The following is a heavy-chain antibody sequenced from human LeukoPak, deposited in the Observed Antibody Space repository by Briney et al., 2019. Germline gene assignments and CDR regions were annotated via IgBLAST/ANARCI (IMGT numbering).Heavy chain of an antibody. Sequence: SQTLSLTCTVSGGSISSYYWSWIRQPPGKGLEWIGYIYYSGSTNYNPSLKSRVTISVDTSKNQFSLKLSSVTAADTAVYYCARSLRGYSYGPPFDYWGQGTLVTVSS. V-gene: IGHV4-59*01. CDR3: ARSLRGYSYGPPFDY. CDR2: IYYSGST. D-gene: IGHD5-18*01. J-gene: IGHJ4*02. CDR1: GGSISSYY.